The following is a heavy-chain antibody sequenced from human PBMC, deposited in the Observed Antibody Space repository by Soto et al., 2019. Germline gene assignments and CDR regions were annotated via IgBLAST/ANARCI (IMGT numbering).Heavy chain of an antibody. CDR1: GFSLSSHG. Sequence: PGGSLRLSCAASGFSLSSHGMHWVRQAPGKGLEWVAVIWYDGSSKYYADSVRGRFTISRDNSQNTLSLQMNSLRAEDTAVYYCARDSTIFGGTRYFYYYGMDVWGQGTTVTVSS. V-gene: IGHV3-33*01. J-gene: IGHJ6*02. CDR2: IWYDGSSK. D-gene: IGHD3-3*01. CDR3: ARDSTIFGGTRYFYYYGMDV.